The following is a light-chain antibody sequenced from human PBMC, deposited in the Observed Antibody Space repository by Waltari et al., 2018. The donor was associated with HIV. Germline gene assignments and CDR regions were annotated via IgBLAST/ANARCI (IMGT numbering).Light chain of an antibody. V-gene: IGLV2-14*03. J-gene: IGLJ3*02. Sequence: QSALTQPASVSGSPGQSITISCTGISSDAGVSWYQQLPGKAPKLMLYDVIKRAAGVPYRFAGSKSGNTASLTISGLQAEDEGDYYCTSPCVFGGGTKVTVL. CDR1: SSDAGV. CDR2: DVI. CDR3: TSPCV.